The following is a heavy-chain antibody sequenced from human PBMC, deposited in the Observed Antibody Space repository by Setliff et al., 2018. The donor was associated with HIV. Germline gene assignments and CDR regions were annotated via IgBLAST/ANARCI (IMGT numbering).Heavy chain of an antibody. J-gene: IGHJ4*02. CDR2: VNYRGTT. CDR3: ARLRVSSSSQTFDH. V-gene: IGHV4-39*07. D-gene: IGHD6-6*01. Sequence: PSETLSLTCTVSGGSISRNNDYWGWIRQPPGKGLEWIGSVNYRGTTYRNPSLKSRVTISVDTSKNQFSLDLTSVTPADTAVYYCARLRVSSSSQTFDHWGQGILVTVSS. CDR1: GGSISRNNDY.